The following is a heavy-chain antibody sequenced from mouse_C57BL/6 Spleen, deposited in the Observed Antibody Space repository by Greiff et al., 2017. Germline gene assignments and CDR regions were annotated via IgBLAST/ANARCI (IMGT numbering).Heavy chain of an antibody. V-gene: IGHV1-69*01. CDR3: ARKDTYYSNYFDY. CDR1: GYTFTSYW. D-gene: IGHD2-12*01. J-gene: IGHJ2*01. Sequence: VQLQQPGAELVMPGASVKLSCKASGYTFTSYWMHWVKQRPGQGLEWIGEIDPSDSYTNYNQKFKGKSTLTVDKSSSTAYMQLSSLTSEDSAVYYCARKDTYYSNYFDYWGQGTTLTVSS. CDR2: IDPSDSYT.